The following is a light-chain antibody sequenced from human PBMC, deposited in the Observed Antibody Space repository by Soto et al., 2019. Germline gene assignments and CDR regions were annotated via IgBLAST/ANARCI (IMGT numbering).Light chain of an antibody. CDR3: QQGYTTPIT. J-gene: IGKJ5*01. CDR2: AAS. V-gene: IGKV1-39*01. Sequence: DIQMTQSPSSLSASVGDRVTITCRASQNIRGCLNWYQQKPGKAPKPLIYAASSLHSGVPSRFSGSASATDFTLTISSLQHDDFDTYSCQQGYTTPITLGQGTRLEIK. CDR1: QNIRGC.